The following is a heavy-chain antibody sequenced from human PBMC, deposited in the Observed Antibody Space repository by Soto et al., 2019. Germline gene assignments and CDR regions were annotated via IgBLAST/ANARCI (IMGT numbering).Heavy chain of an antibody. CDR3: AREVGLTGYPSDAFDI. D-gene: IGHD3-9*01. CDR1: GGSISSYY. CDR2: IYYSGST. J-gene: IGHJ3*02. V-gene: IGHV4-59*01. Sequence: ETLSLTCTVSGGSISSYYWSWIRQPPGKGLEWIGYIYYSGSTNYNPSLKSRVTISVDTSKNQFSLKLSSVTAADTAVYYCAREVGLTGYPSDAFDIWGQGTMVTVSS.